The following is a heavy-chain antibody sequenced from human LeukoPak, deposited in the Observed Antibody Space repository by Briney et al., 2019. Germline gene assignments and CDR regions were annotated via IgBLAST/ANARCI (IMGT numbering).Heavy chain of an antibody. D-gene: IGHD6-19*01. J-gene: IGHJ4*02. CDR2: LYYSGST. CDR3: AKNMAVAAFDY. Sequence: SETLSLTCTASGGSISSSSYYWGWIRQPPRKGLEWIGSLYYSGSTYYNPSLKSRVTISVDTSKTQFPLKQSAVTAADTAGYYLAKNMAVAAFDYWGQGTLVNVSS. V-gene: IGHV4-39*01. CDR1: GGSISSSSYY.